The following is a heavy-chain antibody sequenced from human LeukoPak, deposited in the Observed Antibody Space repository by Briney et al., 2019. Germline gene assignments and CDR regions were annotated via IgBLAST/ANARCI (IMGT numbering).Heavy chain of an antibody. V-gene: IGHV4-34*01. Sequence: SETLSLTCAVYGGSFSGYHWSWIRQPPGKGLEWIGEINHEGSKTNYNPSLKSRVRMSVDTSKNQFSLKLSSVTAADTAVYYCARGPHIKFITESLRQIDNWFDPWGQGTLVIVS. J-gene: IGHJ5*02. D-gene: IGHD1-14*01. CDR2: INHEGSKT. CDR3: ARGPHIKFITESLRQIDNWFDP. CDR1: GGSFSGYH.